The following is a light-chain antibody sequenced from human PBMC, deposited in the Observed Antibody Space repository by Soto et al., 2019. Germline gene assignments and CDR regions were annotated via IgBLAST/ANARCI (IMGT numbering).Light chain of an antibody. CDR2: EGS. CDR3: CSYAGSSTYG. V-gene: IGLV2-23*01. CDR1: SSDVGRYNL. J-gene: IGLJ1*01. Sequence: QSVLTQPASVSGSPGQSITISCTGTSSDVGRYNLVSWYQQHPGIALKLMIYEGSKRLSGVSYRFSGSKSGNTASLTIFGLQAEDEADYYCCSYAGSSTYGFGTGTKVTV.